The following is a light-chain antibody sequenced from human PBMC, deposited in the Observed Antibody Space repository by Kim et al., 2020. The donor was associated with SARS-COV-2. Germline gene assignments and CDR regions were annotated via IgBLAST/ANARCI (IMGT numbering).Light chain of an antibody. CDR2: GAS. V-gene: IGKV3-15*01. Sequence: EIVMTQSPATLSVSPGERATLSCRASQSISTYLAWYQQKPGQAPRLLIYGASTRATGVPARFSASGSGTEFTLTISSLQSEDFAVYYCQPYNDWPPGDTFGQGTKLEI. CDR3: QPYNDWPPGDT. J-gene: IGKJ2*01. CDR1: QSISTY.